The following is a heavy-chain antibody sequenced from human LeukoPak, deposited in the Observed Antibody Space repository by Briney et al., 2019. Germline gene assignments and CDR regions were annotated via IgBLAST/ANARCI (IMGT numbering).Heavy chain of an antibody. CDR1: GLTFGDYA. CDR2: IRSKAYGGTA. D-gene: IGHD1-1*01. Sequence: GGALRLSCIASGLTFGDYAISWIRQAPGKGLEWVGFIRSKAYGGTADYAASVKGRFTISRDDSKAIAYLQMNSLKTEDTAVYHCTRDRGAYNLYDYWGQGTLVTVSS. V-gene: IGHV3-49*03. J-gene: IGHJ4*02. CDR3: TRDRGAYNLYDY.